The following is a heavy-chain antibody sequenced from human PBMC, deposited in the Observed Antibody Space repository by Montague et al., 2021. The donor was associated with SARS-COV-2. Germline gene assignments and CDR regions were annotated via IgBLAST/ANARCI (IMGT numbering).Heavy chain of an antibody. Sequence: PALVKPTQTLTLTCTFSGFSLDSRGVGVGWIRQPPGKALERLALIYWNDDKRYSPSLKTRLAVTKDTSKNQVVLTMTDMDPVDTATYFCAHKNGGWPIEFANGGQGALVTVSS. CDR2: IYWNDDK. J-gene: IGHJ4*02. CDR1: GFSLDSRGVG. CDR3: AHKNGGWPIEFAN. V-gene: IGHV2-5*01. D-gene: IGHD6-19*01.